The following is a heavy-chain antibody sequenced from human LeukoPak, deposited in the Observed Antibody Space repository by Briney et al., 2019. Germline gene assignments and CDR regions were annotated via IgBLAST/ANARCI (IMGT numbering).Heavy chain of an antibody. D-gene: IGHD3-22*01. CDR3: ARTYYYDSSGYYYYTPGDY. CDR1: GFTFSSYW. Sequence: GGSLRLSCEASGFTFSSYWMSWVRQAPGKGLEWVANIKQDGSEKNYVDSVRGRFTISRDNAKTSLYLEMNSLRAEDTAVYYCARTYYYDSSGYYYYTPGDYWGQGTLVTISS. V-gene: IGHV3-7*04. J-gene: IGHJ4*02. CDR2: IKQDGSEK.